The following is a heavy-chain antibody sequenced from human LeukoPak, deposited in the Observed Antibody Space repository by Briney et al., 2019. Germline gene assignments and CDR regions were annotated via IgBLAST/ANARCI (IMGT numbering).Heavy chain of an antibody. CDR3: AKMSSSWTYYYGMDV. V-gene: IGHV3-23*01. J-gene: IGHJ6*02. D-gene: IGHD6-13*01. Sequence: GGSLRLSCAASGFTLSSYAMIWVRQAPGKGLEWVSGTNDSGGSTYYADSVKGRFTISRDNSKNTLYLQMSSLRVEDTAVYYCAKMSSSWTYYYGMDVWGQGTTVTVSS. CDR2: TNDSGGST. CDR1: GFTLSSYA.